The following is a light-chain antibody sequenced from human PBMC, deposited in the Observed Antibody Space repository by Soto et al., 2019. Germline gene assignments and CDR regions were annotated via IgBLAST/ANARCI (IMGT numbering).Light chain of an antibody. J-gene: IGLJ2*01. V-gene: IGLV2-14*01. CDR2: DVS. CDR1: SSDVGDYNY. Sequence: QSALTQPASVSGSPGQSITISCTGTSSDVGDYNYVSWYQQHPGKAPKLMIYDVSNRPSGVSNRFSGSKSGNTASLNISGLQAEDEADYYCISYTSSSTLVVFGGGTKVTVL. CDR3: ISYTSSSTLVV.